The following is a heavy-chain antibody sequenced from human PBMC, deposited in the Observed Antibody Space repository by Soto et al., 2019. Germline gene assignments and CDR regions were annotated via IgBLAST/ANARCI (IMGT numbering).Heavy chain of an antibody. J-gene: IGHJ4*02. Sequence: SGPTLVNPTETLTLTCTVSGFSLSNARMGVSWIRQPPGKALEWLAHIFSNDEKSYSTSLKSRPTISKDTSKSQVVLTMTNMDPVDTATYYCARITPDHLAIFNFDYWGQGTLVTVSS. D-gene: IGHD3-9*01. CDR2: IFSNDEK. CDR3: ARITPDHLAIFNFDY. CDR1: GFSLSNARMG. V-gene: IGHV2-26*01.